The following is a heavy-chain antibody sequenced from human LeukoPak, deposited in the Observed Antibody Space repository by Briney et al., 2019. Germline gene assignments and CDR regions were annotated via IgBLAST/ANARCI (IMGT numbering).Heavy chain of an antibody. D-gene: IGHD3-9*01. J-gene: IGHJ6*03. CDR2: INPNSGAT. Sequence: WASVKVSCKAPGYTFTAYYIHWVRQAPGQGLEWMGWINPNSGATNYAQKFQDRVTVTRDTSVGTAYMELTGLRSDDTAVYYCARNGGILIYYRDVWGKGTRVTVSS. V-gene: IGHV1-2*02. CDR3: ARNGGILIYYRDV. CDR1: GYTFTAYY.